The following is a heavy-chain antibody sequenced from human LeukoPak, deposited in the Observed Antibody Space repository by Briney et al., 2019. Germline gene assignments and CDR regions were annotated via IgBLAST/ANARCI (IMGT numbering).Heavy chain of an antibody. V-gene: IGHV4-34*01. J-gene: IGHJ4*02. Sequence: SETLSLTCAVHGESLSGNYWTWIRQPPGKGLEWIGEMNHSGSTNYNPSPKSRVTMSVDASKNQFSLKLTSVTAADTAVYYCASSARRGFWGQGILVTVSS. CDR3: ASSARRGF. CDR1: GESLSGNY. CDR2: MNHSGST.